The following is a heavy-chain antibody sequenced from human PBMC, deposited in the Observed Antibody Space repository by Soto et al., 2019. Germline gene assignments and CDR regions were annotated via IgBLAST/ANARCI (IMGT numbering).Heavy chain of an antibody. CDR3: ARSMVRGSDAFDI. J-gene: IGHJ3*02. D-gene: IGHD3-10*01. V-gene: IGHV4-39*01. CDR2: IYYSGST. Sequence: SETLSLTCTFSGGSISSSSYYLGWIRQPPGKGLEWIGSIYYSGSTYYNPSLKSRVTISVDTSKNQFSLKLSSVTAADTAVYYCARSMVRGSDAFDIWGQGTMVTVSS. CDR1: GGSISSSSYY.